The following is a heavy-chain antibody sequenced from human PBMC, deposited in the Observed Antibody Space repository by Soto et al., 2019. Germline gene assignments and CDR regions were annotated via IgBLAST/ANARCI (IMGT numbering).Heavy chain of an antibody. J-gene: IGHJ5*02. CDR1: YDSVSDYY. Sequence: QVQLQESGPGLVKPSETLSLTCTVSYDSVSDYYWNWIRQPAGKGLEWIGHIHSSGTTDYNPSLKSRVTMSLDTSENQFSLHLTSVTAADTAVYYCAREAGYCSSTGCSHIRGWFDPWGQGTRVSVSS. D-gene: IGHD2-2*01. CDR3: AREAGYCSSTGCSHIRGWFDP. V-gene: IGHV4-4*07. CDR2: IHSSGTT.